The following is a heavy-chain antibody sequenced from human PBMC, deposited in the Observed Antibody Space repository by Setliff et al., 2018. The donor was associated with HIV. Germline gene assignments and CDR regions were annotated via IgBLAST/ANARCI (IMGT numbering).Heavy chain of an antibody. V-gene: IGHV3-66*02. CDR1: GFSVTRNY. CDR3: ASRGRAYSLDRSGYLDY. CDR2: IYSGGTT. Sequence: GGSLRLSCTASGFSVTRNYMSWVRQAPGKGLEWVSIIYSGGTTSYADSVKGRFTISRDNSENALYLQMNSLRSEDTAIYYCASRGRAYSLDRSGYLDYWGQGTLVTVSS. D-gene: IGHD3-22*01. J-gene: IGHJ4*02.